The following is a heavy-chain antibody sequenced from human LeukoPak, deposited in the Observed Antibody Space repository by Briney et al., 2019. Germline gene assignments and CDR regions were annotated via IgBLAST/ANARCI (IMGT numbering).Heavy chain of an antibody. CDR3: ARRGAAAGAGWGYMDV. CDR1: GGSISSHY. V-gene: IGHV4-59*08. Sequence: SETLSLTCTVSGGSISSHYWSWIRQPPGKGLEWIGYIYYSGSTNYNPSLKSRVTISVDTSKNQFSLKLSSVTAADTAVYYCARRGAAAGAGWGYMDVWGKGTTVTVSS. CDR2: IYYSGST. D-gene: IGHD6-13*01. J-gene: IGHJ6*03.